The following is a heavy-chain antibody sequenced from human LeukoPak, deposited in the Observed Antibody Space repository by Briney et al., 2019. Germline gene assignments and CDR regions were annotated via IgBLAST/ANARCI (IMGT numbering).Heavy chain of an antibody. V-gene: IGHV3-30*18. J-gene: IGHJ4*02. CDR3: AKESNRVIVVVRPDY. D-gene: IGHD3-22*01. CDR1: GFTFSSYG. CDR2: ISYDGSNK. Sequence: GGSLRLSCAASGFTFSSYGMHWVRQAPGKGLEWVAVISYDGSNKYYADSVKGRFTISRDNSKNTLYLQMNSLRAEDTAVYYCAKESNRVIVVVRPDYWGQGTLVTVSS.